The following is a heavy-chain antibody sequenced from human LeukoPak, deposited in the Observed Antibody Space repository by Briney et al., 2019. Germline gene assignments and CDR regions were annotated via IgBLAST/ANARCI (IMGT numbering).Heavy chain of an antibody. V-gene: IGHV3-30*04. CDR2: ISYDGSNK. D-gene: IGHD3-22*01. J-gene: IGHJ1*01. Sequence: GGSLRLSCAASGFTLSSYAMHWVRQAPGKGLEWVAVISYDGSNKYYADSVKGRFTISRDNSKNTLYLQMNSLRAEDTAVYYCAREKAMIGPPLQHWGQGTLVTVSS. CDR1: GFTLSSYA. CDR3: AREKAMIGPPLQH.